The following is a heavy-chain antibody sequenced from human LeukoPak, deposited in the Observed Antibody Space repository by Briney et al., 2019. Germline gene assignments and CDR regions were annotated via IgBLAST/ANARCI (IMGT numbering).Heavy chain of an antibody. Sequence: GGSLRLSCAASGFTFSSYSMNWVRQAPGKGLEWVSSISSSSSYIYYADSVKGRFTISRDNAKNSLYLQMDSLRAEDTAVYYCARDADYYDSSGYPRGGFDYWGQGTLVTVSS. CDR1: GFTFSSYS. D-gene: IGHD3-22*01. V-gene: IGHV3-21*01. CDR3: ARDADYYDSSGYPRGGFDY. CDR2: ISSSSSYI. J-gene: IGHJ4*02.